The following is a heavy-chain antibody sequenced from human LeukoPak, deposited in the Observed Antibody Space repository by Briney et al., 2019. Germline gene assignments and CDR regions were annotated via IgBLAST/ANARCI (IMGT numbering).Heavy chain of an antibody. Sequence: SETLSLTCAVYGGSFSGYYWSWIRQPPGKGLEWIGEINHSGSTNYNPSLKSRVTISVDTSKNQFSLKLSSVTAADTAVYYCARGKHNWKRGSLFDYWGQGTLVTVSS. CDR3: ARGKHNWKRGSLFDY. CDR1: GGSFSGYY. CDR2: INHSGST. J-gene: IGHJ4*02. V-gene: IGHV4-34*01. D-gene: IGHD1-20*01.